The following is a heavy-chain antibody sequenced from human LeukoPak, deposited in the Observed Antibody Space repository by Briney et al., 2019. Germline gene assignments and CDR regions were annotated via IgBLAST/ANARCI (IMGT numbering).Heavy chain of an antibody. CDR2: INWNGGGT. V-gene: IGHV3-20*04. CDR3: ARNTRSTEYYYGSGSYYSYYFDY. D-gene: IGHD3-10*01. Sequence: GGSLRLSCAASRLTFDDYGMSWVRQAPGKGLEWVCGINWNGGGTGYVDSVKGRFTISRDNAKNSLYLQMNSLRAEDTALYYCARNTRSTEYYYGSGSYYSYYFDYWVQGALVTVSS. CDR1: RLTFDDYG. J-gene: IGHJ4*02.